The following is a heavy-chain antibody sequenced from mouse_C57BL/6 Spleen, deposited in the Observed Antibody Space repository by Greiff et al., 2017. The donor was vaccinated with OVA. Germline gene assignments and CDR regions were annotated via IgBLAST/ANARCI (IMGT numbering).Heavy chain of an antibody. V-gene: IGHV1-52*01. CDR2: IYPSDSET. CDR1: GYTFTSYW. CDR3: ARKGDYSSFDY. D-gene: IGHD2-5*01. Sequence: VQLQQPGAELVRPGSSVKLSCKASGYTFTSYWMHWVKQRPIQGLEWIGNIYPSDSETHYNQKFKDKATLTVDKSSSTAYMQLSSLTSEDSAVYYCARKGDYSSFDYWGQGTTLTVSS. J-gene: IGHJ2*01.